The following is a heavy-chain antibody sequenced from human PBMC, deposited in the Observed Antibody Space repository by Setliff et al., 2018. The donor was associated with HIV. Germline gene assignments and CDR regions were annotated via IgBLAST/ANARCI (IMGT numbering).Heavy chain of an antibody. CDR2: VSPSGDAT. J-gene: IGHJ3*01. CDR3: AKPCYDYVWRPDRDAFDL. Sequence: HPGGSLRLSCAASGFTFNSSQWMHWVRQVRDRVSTVSPSGDATYYADSVKGRFTISRDNSKNTLYLQVNSLRAEDTAIYYCAKPCYDYVWRPDRDAFDLWGHGTMVTVSS. V-gene: IGHV3-23*01. D-gene: IGHD3-16*01. CDR1: GFTFNSSQW.